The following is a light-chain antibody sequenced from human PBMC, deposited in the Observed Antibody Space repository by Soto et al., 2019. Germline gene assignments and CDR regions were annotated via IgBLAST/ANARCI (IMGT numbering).Light chain of an antibody. Sequence: DIQMTQSPSTLSASVGVRVTITCRASQSISSWLAWYQQKPGKAPNLLIYKASSLEGGVPSRFSGSGSGTEFTLTINSLQPDDFATYYCQQYNTNPWTFGQGTKVEIK. CDR1: QSISSW. CDR3: QQYNTNPWT. V-gene: IGKV1-5*03. J-gene: IGKJ1*01. CDR2: KAS.